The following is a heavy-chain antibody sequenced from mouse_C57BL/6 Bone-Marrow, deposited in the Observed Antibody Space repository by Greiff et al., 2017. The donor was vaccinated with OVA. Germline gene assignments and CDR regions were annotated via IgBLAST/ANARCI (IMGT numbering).Heavy chain of an antibody. CDR1: GYTFTSYW. J-gene: IGHJ3*01. V-gene: IGHV1-59*01. CDR2: IDPSDSYT. Sequence: QVQLKQPGAELVRPGTSVKLSCKASGYTFTSYWMPWVKQRPGQGLEWIGVIDPSDSYTNYNQKFKGKATLTVDTSSSTAYMQLSSLTSEDSAVYYCARGSSGYEAWFAYWGQGTLVTVSA. D-gene: IGHD3-2*02. CDR3: ARGSSGYEAWFAY.